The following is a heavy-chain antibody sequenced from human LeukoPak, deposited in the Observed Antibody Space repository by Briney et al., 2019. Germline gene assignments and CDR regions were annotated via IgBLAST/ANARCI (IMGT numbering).Heavy chain of an antibody. D-gene: IGHD3-10*01. CDR3: ARGPGDVHYYGSGRKAYYFDY. CDR1: GGSISTYY. J-gene: IGHJ4*02. V-gene: IGHV4-59*01. Sequence: RASETLSLTCTVSGGSISTYYWSWIRQPPGKGLEWIAYMDYSGRTNYNPSLKSRVTISVDTSKNQVSLQLSSVTAADTAVYYCARGPGDVHYYGSGRKAYYFDYWGQGTLVTVSS. CDR2: MDYSGRT.